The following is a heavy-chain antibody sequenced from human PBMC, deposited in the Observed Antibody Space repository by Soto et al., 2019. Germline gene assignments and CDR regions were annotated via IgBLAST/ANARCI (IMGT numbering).Heavy chain of an antibody. CDR1: GYIFTTYW. D-gene: IGHD3-3*01. V-gene: IGHV5-51*01. Sequence: PGESLKISCKGSGYIFTTYWLAWVRQMPGKGLEYMGIIYPGDSDARYSPSFQGQVTISADKSISTAYLQWTSLKASDTAMYYCARARVCTHLLEDPFDIWGQGTMVTVSS. CDR2: IYPGDSDA. CDR3: ARARVCTHLLEDPFDI. J-gene: IGHJ3*02.